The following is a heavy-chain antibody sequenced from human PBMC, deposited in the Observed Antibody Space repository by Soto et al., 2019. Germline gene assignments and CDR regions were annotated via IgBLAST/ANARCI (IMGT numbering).Heavy chain of an antibody. D-gene: IGHD3-3*01. Sequence: SETLSLTCTVSGGSISSYYWSWIRQPPGKGLEWIGYIYYSGSTNYNPSLKSRVTISVDTSKNQFSLKLSSVTAADTAVYYCARSSHSFSPAYYYMDVWGKGTTVTVSS. CDR1: GGSISSYY. CDR2: IYYSGST. CDR3: ARSSHSFSPAYYYMDV. V-gene: IGHV4-59*08. J-gene: IGHJ6*03.